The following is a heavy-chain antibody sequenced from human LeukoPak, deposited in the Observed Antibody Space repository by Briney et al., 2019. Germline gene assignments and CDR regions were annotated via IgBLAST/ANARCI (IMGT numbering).Heavy chain of an antibody. CDR1: GFTFSSYA. CDR3: AKDRPLYYYDSSGYPNFDY. J-gene: IGHJ4*02. D-gene: IGHD3-22*01. Sequence: GGSPRLSCAASGFTFSSYAMSWVRQAPGKGLEWVSAISGSGGSTYYADSVKGRFTISRDNSKNTLYLQMNSLRAEDTAVYYCAKDRPLYYYDSSGYPNFDYWGQGTLVTVSS. CDR2: ISGSGGST. V-gene: IGHV3-23*01.